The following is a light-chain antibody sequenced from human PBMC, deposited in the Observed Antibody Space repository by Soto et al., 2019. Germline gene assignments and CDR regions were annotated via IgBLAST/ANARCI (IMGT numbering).Light chain of an antibody. J-gene: IGLJ2*01. CDR3: SSYAGSNNLL. CDR1: SSDVGGYNY. V-gene: IGLV2-8*01. Sequence: QSVLTQPPSASGSPGESVTSSCTGTSSDVGGYNYVSWYQQHPGKAPKLMIYEVNERPSGVPDRFSGSKSGNTASLTVSGLQAEDEADYYCSSYAGSNNLLFGGGTQLTVL. CDR2: EVN.